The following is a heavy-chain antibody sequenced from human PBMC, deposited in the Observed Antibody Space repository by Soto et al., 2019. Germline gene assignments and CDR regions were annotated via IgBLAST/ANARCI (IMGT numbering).Heavy chain of an antibody. J-gene: IGHJ4*01. CDR3: ARQAKIGDRSQFYFDS. D-gene: IGHD3-16*01. V-gene: IGHV3-30*04. CDR1: GFTFSFYA. Sequence: QVQLVESGGDVVQPGRYLRLSCAASGFTFSFYAMPWVRQAPGKGLEWVAVISYNGRNKHYVDSVKGRFTISRDNSQDTLYLQMDSLRPDDTAVYYCARQAKIGDRSQFYFDSWGQGTLVTVSS. CDR2: ISYNGRNK.